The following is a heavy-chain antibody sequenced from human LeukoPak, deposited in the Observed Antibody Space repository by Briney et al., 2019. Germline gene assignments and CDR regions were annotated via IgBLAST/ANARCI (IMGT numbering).Heavy chain of an antibody. CDR2: ISYDGSNK. V-gene: IGHV3-30*03. CDR1: GFTFSSYG. Sequence: GGSLRLSCAASGFTFSSYGMHWVRQAPGKGLEWVAVISYDGSNKYYADSVKGRFTISRANAKNSLYLQLNSLRPEATALSFXXXGLYSSGYWYCDLWGRGTLVSVSS. D-gene: IGHD3-10*01. J-gene: IGHJ2*01. CDR3: XXGLYSSGYWYCDL.